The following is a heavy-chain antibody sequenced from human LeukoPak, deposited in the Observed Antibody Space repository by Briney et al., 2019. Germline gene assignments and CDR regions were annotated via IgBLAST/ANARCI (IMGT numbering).Heavy chain of an antibody. CDR1: GFSFSRNA. CDR3: ATHDTIVGVS. D-gene: IGHD1-26*01. Sequence: GGSLRLSCAASGFSFSRNAMSWLRQPPGKGLEWVSGVGATDADASYADSVKGRFTISRDNSRSTAYLLMNNVRAEDTAVYYCATHDTIVGVSWGQGTLVTVSS. CDR2: VGATDADA. J-gene: IGHJ4*02. V-gene: IGHV3-23*01.